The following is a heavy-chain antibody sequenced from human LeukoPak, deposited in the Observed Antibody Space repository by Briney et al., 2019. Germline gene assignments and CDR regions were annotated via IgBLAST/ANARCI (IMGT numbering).Heavy chain of an antibody. CDR1: GVSISSGGYS. CDR3: ARGSSGGDLGY. D-gene: IGHD2-21*01. CDR2: IYHSGST. J-gene: IGHJ4*02. V-gene: IGHV4-30-2*01. Sequence: SETLSLTCAVSGVSISSGGYSWSWIRQPPGKGLEWIGYIYHSGSTYYNPSLKSRVTISVDRSKNQFSLNLSSATAADTAVYYCARGSSGGDLGYWGQGTLVSVSS.